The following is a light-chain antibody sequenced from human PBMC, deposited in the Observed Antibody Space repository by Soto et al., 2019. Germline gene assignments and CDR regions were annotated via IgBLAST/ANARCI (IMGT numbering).Light chain of an antibody. V-gene: IGLV2-11*01. CDR3: CSYAGDLAL. CDR2: DVS. J-gene: IGLJ2*01. Sequence: QSALTQPRSVSGSPGQSVTISCTGTSSDVGVYDFVSWYQQHPGKAPKLMISDVSKRPSGVPDRFSGSKSGNTASLTISGLQAEDEADYYCCSYAGDLALFGGGTK. CDR1: SSDVGVYDF.